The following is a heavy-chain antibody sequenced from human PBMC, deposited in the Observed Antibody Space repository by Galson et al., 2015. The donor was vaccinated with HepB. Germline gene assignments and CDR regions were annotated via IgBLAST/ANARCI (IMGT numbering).Heavy chain of an antibody. Sequence: SVKVSCKASGGTFSSYTISWVRQAPGQGLEWMGRIIPILGIANYAQKFQGRVTITADKSTSTAYMELSSLRSEDTAVYYCARERNGYNSYYYGMDVWGQGTTVTVSS. D-gene: IGHD5-24*01. CDR3: ARERNGYNSYYYGMDV. V-gene: IGHV1-69*04. CDR1: GGTFSSYT. CDR2: IIPILGIA. J-gene: IGHJ6*02.